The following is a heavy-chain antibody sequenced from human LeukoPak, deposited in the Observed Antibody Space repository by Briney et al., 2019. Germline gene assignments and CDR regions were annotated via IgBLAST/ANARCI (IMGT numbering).Heavy chain of an antibody. D-gene: IGHD4-23*01. CDR3: ATPDISVGGAFDI. J-gene: IGHJ3*02. Sequence: PGGSLRLSCAASGFSFSSYWMSWVRQAPGKGLEWVANTKQDGSEKYYVDSVKGRFTISRDNAKNSLYLQMNTLRAEDTAVYYCATPDISVGGAFDIWGQGTMVTVSS. CDR1: GFSFSSYW. V-gene: IGHV3-7*01. CDR2: TKQDGSEK.